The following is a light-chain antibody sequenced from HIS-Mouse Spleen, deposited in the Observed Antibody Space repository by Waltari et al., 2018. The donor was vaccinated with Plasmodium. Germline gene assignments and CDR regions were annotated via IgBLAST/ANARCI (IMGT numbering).Light chain of an antibody. Sequence: EIVMTQSPATLSVSPGERATLPCRASPSVRCNLAWYQQKPGQAPRLLIYGASTRPTGIPARCSGRVSGAAFTLTISSLQSEDFAVYYCQPYNNWSFTFGPGTRVDIK. CDR1: PSVRCN. CDR2: GAS. V-gene: IGKV3-15*01. J-gene: IGKJ3*01. CDR3: QPYNNWSFT.